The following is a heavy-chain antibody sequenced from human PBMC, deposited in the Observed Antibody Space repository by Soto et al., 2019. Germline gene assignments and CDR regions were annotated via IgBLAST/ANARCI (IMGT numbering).Heavy chain of an antibody. CDR1: GGSISSYY. CDR2: IYYSGST. V-gene: IGHV4-59*01. CDR3: AREGSEYYGSGSRGWDAFDI. J-gene: IGHJ3*02. Sequence: SETLSLTCTVSGGSISSYYWSWIRQPPGKGLEWIGYIYYSGSTNYNPSLKSRVTISVDTSKNQFSLKLSSVTAAGTAVYYCAREGSEYYGSGSRGWDAFDIWGQGTIVSVS. D-gene: IGHD3-10*01.